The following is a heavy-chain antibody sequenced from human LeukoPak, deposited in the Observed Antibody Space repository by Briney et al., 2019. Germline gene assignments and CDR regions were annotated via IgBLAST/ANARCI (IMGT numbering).Heavy chain of an antibody. V-gene: IGHV3-23*01. J-gene: IGHJ4*02. Sequence: GGSQRLFCAVSGFIFSSYAMSWGRQARGKGVEGVSAISGSGGSKNYADSVKGRDIIHREKYKNTLYVKMKSQRAEDTPIHFCAKSQWELFAWLPFDSWGQGTLVPVS. D-gene: IGHD1-26*01. CDR2: ISGSGGSK. CDR3: AKSQWELFAWLPFDS. CDR1: GFIFSSYA.